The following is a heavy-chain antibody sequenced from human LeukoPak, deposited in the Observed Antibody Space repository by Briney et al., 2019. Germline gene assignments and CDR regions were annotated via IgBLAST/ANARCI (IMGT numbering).Heavy chain of an antibody. CDR1: GFTFSSYA. CDR3: ARAPTVLVGYCSSSSCQADY. Sequence: GGSLRLSCAASGFTFSSYAMHWVRQAPGKGLEYVSAISSNGDNTYYANSVKGRFTISRDNSKNTLYLQMASLRGDDTAVYYCARAPTVLVGYCSSSSCQADYWGQGTLVTVSS. V-gene: IGHV3-64*01. D-gene: IGHD2-2*01. CDR2: ISSNGDNT. J-gene: IGHJ4*02.